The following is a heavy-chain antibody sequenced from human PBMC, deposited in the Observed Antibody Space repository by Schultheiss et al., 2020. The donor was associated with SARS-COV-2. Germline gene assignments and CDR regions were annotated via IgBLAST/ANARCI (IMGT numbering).Heavy chain of an antibody. CDR2: ITTSGSDI. V-gene: IGHV3-21*04. Sequence: GGSLRLSCSTSGFTFSDAWMTWVRQAPGKGLEWVSSITTSGSDIHYADSVKGRFTISRDNAKNSLYLQIHSLRAEDTAVYYCARDPGRSGELDYWGQGTLVTVSS. CDR3: ARDPGRSGELDY. D-gene: IGHD6-25*01. CDR1: GFTFSDAW. J-gene: IGHJ4*02.